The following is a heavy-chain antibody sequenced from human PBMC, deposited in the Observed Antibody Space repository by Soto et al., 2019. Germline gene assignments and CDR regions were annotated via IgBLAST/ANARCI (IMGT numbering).Heavy chain of an antibody. D-gene: IGHD1-26*01. CDR2: VNSDGHDT. CDR1: GCKFNSFW. V-gene: IGHV3-74*01. CDR3: TRGRENYSYFDY. Sequence: GGSLRLSDAGSGCKFNSFWMHWVRQTPGKGLVWVSRVNSDGHDTVYADSVKGRFTLSRDNAKNTVFLQMSSLRAEDTAVYYCTRGRENYSYFDYWGQGIVVTVSS. J-gene: IGHJ4*02.